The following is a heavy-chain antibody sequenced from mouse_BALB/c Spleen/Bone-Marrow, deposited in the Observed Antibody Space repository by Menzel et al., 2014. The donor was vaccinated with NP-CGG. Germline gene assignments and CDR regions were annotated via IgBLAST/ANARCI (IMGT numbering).Heavy chain of an antibody. CDR3: ARLDVGGY. V-gene: IGHV5-17*02. CDR2: ISDGSSTI. CDR1: GFTFSSFG. J-gene: IGHJ2*01. Sequence: VQLKESGGGLVQPGGSRKLSCAASGFTFSSFGMHWVRQVPEKGLEWVAYISDGSSTIYYADTVKGRFTISRDNPKNTLFLQMTSLRSEDTAMYYCARLDVGGYWGQGTTLTVSP.